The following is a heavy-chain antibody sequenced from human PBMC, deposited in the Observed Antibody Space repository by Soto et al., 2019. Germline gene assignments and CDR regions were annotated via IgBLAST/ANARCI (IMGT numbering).Heavy chain of an antibody. D-gene: IGHD1-26*01. V-gene: IGHV4-34*01. CDR1: GGSFSGYY. J-gene: IGHJ4*02. CDR2: INHSGST. CDR3: ARGLFSENYYSGGGYDFDY. Sequence: QVQLQQWGAGLLKPSETLSLTCAVYGGSFSGYYWTWIRQSPGKGLEWIGQINHSGSTTYNPSLTSRVTISLATSKNQLSVALSSVSAADTDVYYCARGLFSENYYSGGGYDFDYWGQGTLVTVSS.